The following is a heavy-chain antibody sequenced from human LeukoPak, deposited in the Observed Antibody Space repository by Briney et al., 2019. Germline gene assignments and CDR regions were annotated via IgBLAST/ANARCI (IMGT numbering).Heavy chain of an antibody. D-gene: IGHD3-16*01. V-gene: IGHV1-2*02. CDR3: ARYGPLGGAFDI. CDR2: INPKSGGT. CDR1: GYTFTGYY. Sequence: ASVKVSCKASGYTFTGYYIHWVRQAPGQGLEWMGWINPKSGGTKYAQKLQGRLTMTRDTSISTAYMDLSRLRSDDTAVYFCARYGPLGGAFDIWGQGTMVTVSS. J-gene: IGHJ3*02.